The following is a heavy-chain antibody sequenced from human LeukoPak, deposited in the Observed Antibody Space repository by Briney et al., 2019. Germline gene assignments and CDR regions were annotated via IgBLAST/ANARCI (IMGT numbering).Heavy chain of an antibody. J-gene: IGHJ4*02. CDR2: IKSKTDGGTT. CDR1: GFTFSSYW. Sequence: GGSLRLSCAASGFTFSSYWMSWVRQAPGKGLEWVGRIKSKTDGGTTDYAAPVKGRFTISRDDSKNTLYLQMNSLKTEDTAVYYCTSYDFWSGYPPVDYWGQGTLVTVSS. CDR3: TSYDFWSGYPPVDY. V-gene: IGHV3-15*01. D-gene: IGHD3-3*01.